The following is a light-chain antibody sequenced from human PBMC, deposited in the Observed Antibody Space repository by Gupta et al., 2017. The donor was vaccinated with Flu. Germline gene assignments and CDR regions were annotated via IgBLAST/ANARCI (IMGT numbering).Light chain of an antibody. Sequence: VTISCSGSRYTIGSNSVSWFKQLPGTAHKLLSYDTDKRPSGTPDRFSGSKSGTSAILGITGLQPGDEADYDGGTWDNSLSGVGVFGAGTKLTVL. CDR1: RYTIGSNS. V-gene: IGLV1-51*01. J-gene: IGLJ2*01. CDR2: DTD. CDR3: GTWDNSLSGVGV.